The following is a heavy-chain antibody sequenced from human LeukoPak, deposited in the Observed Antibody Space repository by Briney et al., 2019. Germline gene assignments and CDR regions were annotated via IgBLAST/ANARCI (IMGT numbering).Heavy chain of an antibody. CDR2: INAGDDNT. Sequence: ASVKVSCKASGYTLKSYAMHWVRQAPGQRLEWMGWINAGDDNTKYSQEFQGRLTITRDTSASTAYMELSSLRSEDTAVYYCAREWTYGTYVRWFDPWGQGTLVTVSS. CDR1: GYTLKSYA. J-gene: IGHJ5*02. V-gene: IGHV1-3*01. D-gene: IGHD3/OR15-3a*01. CDR3: AREWTYGTYVRWFDP.